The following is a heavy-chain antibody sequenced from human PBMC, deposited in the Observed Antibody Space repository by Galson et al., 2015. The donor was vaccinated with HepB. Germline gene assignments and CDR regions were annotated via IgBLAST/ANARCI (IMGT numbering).Heavy chain of an antibody. V-gene: IGHV1-69*13. Sequence: SVKVSCKASEGAFSGYAFSWVRQAPGQGLEWMGGILRLFGTATYSQKFQGRVTITADESMKTVYMELTSLRPEDTAVYYCARGCFDSSGKFDYWGQGTLVTVSP. D-gene: IGHD3-22*01. J-gene: IGHJ4*02. CDR3: ARGCFDSSGKFDY. CDR1: EGAFSGYA. CDR2: ILRLFGTA.